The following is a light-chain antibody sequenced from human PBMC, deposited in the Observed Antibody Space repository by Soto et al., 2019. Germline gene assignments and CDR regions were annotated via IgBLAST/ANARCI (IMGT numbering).Light chain of an antibody. CDR2: GAS. J-gene: IGKJ5*01. V-gene: IGKV3-20*01. Sequence: EIVLTQSPATLSLSPGDTATLSCRASQSVDSTLLAWYQQKPGQAPRLLIFGASSRATGIPDRFSGSGSGTDFTLTISRLEPEDFAVYYCEQHAYFITFGPGTRLEIK. CDR1: QSVDSTL. CDR3: EQHAYFIT.